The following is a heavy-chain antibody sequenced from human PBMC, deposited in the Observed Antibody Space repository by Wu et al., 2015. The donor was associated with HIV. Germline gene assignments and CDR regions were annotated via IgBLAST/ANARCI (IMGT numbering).Heavy chain of an antibody. CDR1: GGSFTSYG. V-gene: IGHV1-69*12. Sequence: QVQLVQSGAEVKKPGSSVKVSCKASGGSFTSYGVSWVRQAPGQGLEWMGGIIPMFGTTKYAQKLQGRVTITADDSTDTAYMDLSSLRSEDTAVYYCARARWLGRSSWSLDAFDCLGPRDKYVTVSS. CDR2: IIPMFGTT. D-gene: IGHD6-13*01. J-gene: IGHJ3*01. CDR3: ARARWLGRSSWSLDAFDC.